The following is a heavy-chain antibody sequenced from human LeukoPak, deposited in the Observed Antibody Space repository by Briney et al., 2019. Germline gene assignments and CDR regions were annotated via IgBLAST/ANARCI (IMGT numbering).Heavy chain of an antibody. CDR1: GFTFGDFG. J-gene: IGHJ6*03. V-gene: IGHV3-9*01. D-gene: IGHD6-6*01. CDR3: AKDAGVGSSSLSYYWYIDF. Sequence: GGSLRLSCAASGFTFGDFGMHWVRQAPGKGLEWVSSINWSSGHKAYAASVKGRFTISRDNTKNFLYLQMSSLRPDDTAFYYCAKDAGVGSSSLSYYWYIDFWGKGTTVIVSS. CDR2: INWSSGHK.